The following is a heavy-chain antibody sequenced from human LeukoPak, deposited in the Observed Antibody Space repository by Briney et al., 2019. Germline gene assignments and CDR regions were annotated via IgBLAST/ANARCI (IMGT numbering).Heavy chain of an antibody. CDR2: MNRDGSEI. D-gene: IGHD2/OR15-2a*01. J-gene: IGHJ4*02. CDR1: GFTFSFYW. V-gene: IGHV3-7*01. Sequence: GGSLRLSCAASGFTFSFYWMSWVRQAPGKGLEWVANMNRDGSEINYVDSVRGQFTISRDNAKNSLYLQMNSLRAEDTAVYFCARDLGFSTFDNWGQGTLVTVSS. CDR3: ARDLGFSTFDN.